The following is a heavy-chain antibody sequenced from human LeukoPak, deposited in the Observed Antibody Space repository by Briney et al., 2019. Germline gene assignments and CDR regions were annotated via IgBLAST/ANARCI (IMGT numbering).Heavy chain of an antibody. CDR3: SKDGIVRGVITAPPAYYYYYYGMDV. Sequence: PGGSLRLSCAASGFTFSSYWMHWVRQAPGKGLVWVSRINSDGSSTSYADSVKGRFTISRDNAKNTLYLQMNSLRAEDTAVYYLSKDGIVRGVITAPPAYYYYYYGMDVWGQGTTVTVSS. CDR2: INSDGSST. V-gene: IGHV3-74*01. CDR1: GFTFSSYW. D-gene: IGHD3-10*02. J-gene: IGHJ6*02.